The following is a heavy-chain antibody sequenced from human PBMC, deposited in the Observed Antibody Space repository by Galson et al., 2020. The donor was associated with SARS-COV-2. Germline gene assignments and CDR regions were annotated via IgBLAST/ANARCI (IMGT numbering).Heavy chain of an antibody. V-gene: IGHV1-46*01. Sequence: GESLKISCKASGYIFTSYYMHWVRQAPGQGLEWMGIINPSGGSTSYAQPFQGRVTMTRETSTSTVYMELSSLRSEDTAVYFCARGGRNTGYSSGWLDGMDVWGQGTTVTGSS. D-gene: IGHD6-19*01. CDR3: ARGGRNTGYSSGWLDGMDV. CDR2: INPSGGST. J-gene: IGHJ6*02. CDR1: GYIFTSYY.